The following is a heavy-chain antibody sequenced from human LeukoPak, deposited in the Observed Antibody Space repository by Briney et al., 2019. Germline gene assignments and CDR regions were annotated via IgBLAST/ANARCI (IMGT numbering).Heavy chain of an antibody. J-gene: IGHJ4*02. CDR1: GVSISSNLW. CDR2: IHHSGSI. CDR3: ARGGDRSFDY. V-gene: IGHV4-4*02. D-gene: IGHD3-10*01. Sequence: PSGTLSLTCAVSGVSISSNLWWTWVRQPPGKGLEWIAEIHHSGSISYNPSLKSRVTISVDKAKNQFSLNLNSVTAADTAVYYCARGGDRSFDYWGQGTLVTVSS.